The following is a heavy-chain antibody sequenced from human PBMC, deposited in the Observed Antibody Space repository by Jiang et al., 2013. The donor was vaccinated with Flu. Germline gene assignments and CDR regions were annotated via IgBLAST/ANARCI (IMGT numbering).Heavy chain of an antibody. CDR1: GYIFTDNQ. J-gene: IGHJ5*02. CDR2: INPTSGDT. Sequence: KPGASVKVSCQASGYIFTDNQIHWVRQAPGQGPEWMGWINPTSGDTIFAQKFQGRVAMTRDTSLSTAYMELSSLTYDDTAVYFCARGPVEEGLSWGQGTLVTVSS. V-gene: IGHV1-2*02. CDR3: ARGPVEEGLS.